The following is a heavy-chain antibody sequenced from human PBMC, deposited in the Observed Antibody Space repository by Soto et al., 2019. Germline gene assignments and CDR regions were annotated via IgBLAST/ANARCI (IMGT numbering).Heavy chain of an antibody. CDR3: ARSNGTTGTTDFDY. Sequence: SVKVSCKASGGTFSSYAISWVRQAPGQGLEWMGGIIPIFGTANYAQKFQGRVTITADESTSTAYMELSSLRSEDTAVYYCARSNGTTGTTDFDYCGQGALVTVSS. J-gene: IGHJ4*02. V-gene: IGHV1-69*13. CDR1: GGTFSSYA. CDR2: IIPIFGTA. D-gene: IGHD1-1*01.